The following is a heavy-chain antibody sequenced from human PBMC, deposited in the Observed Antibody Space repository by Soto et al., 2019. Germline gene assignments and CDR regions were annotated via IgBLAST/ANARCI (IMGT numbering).Heavy chain of an antibody. CDR1: GGSINNNY. Sequence: PSATLSLTCTVSGGSINNNYWSWIRQPPGRGLEWIGYIFSNGRANYNPSLESRVTISVDTSKNQSSLKLRSVTAADTAVYYCARGGDNSPWYYSLWGQGTLVT. CDR2: IFSNGRA. D-gene: IGHD3-10*01. V-gene: IGHV4-59*01. CDR3: ARGGDNSPWYYSL. J-gene: IGHJ4*02.